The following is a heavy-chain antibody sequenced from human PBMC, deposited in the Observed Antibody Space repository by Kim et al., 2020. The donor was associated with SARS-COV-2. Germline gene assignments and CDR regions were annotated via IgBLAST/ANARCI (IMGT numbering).Heavy chain of an antibody. CDR3: ATSPRRAFSGGTCHFDD. Sequence: VKGRFTITRDNSKNMLYLQMNCLRAEDTAVYYCATSPRRAFSGGTCHFDDWGQGTLVTVSS. V-gene: IGHV3-23*01. D-gene: IGHD2-15*01. J-gene: IGHJ4*02.